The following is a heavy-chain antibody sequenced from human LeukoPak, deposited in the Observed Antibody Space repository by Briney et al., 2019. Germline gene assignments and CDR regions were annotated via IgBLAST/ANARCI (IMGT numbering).Heavy chain of an antibody. D-gene: IGHD1-26*01. CDR1: GGSISSYY. CDR3: ARDKVLIREWELRNYFDY. CDR2: IYTSGST. J-gene: IGHJ4*02. Sequence: SETLSLTCTVSGGSISSYYWSWIRQPAGKGLEWIGRIYTSGSTNYNPSPKSRVTMSVDTSKNQFSLKLSSVTAADTAVYYCARDKVLIREWELRNYFDYWGQGTLVTVSS. V-gene: IGHV4-4*07.